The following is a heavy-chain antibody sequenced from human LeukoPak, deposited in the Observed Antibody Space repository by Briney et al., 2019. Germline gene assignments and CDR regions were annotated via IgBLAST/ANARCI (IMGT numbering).Heavy chain of an antibody. Sequence: GGSLRLSCVVSGLMFRDYWMTWVRQTPGKGPEWVATIKPDGSEKFYMDSVEGRLTVSRDNAKNSLYLQMNNLRAEDTAVYYCTREEWFHFGHWGQGVLVTVSS. CDR2: IKPDGSEK. CDR1: GLMFRDYW. J-gene: IGHJ4*02. D-gene: IGHD3-3*01. CDR3: TREEWFHFGH. V-gene: IGHV3-7*03.